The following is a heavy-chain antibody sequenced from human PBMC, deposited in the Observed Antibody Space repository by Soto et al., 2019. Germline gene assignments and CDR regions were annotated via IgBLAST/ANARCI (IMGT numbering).Heavy chain of an antibody. CDR2: IYHSGST. CDR1: GGSISSGGYS. V-gene: IGHV4-30-2*01. Sequence: SETLSLTCAVSGGSISSGGYSWSWIRQPPGKGLEWIGYIYHSGSTYYNPSLKSRVTISLDTSKNQFSLILSSVTAADTAVYYCARLGGYYQAFDQWGQGSLVTVSS. CDR3: ARLGGYYQAFDQ. D-gene: IGHD3-22*01. J-gene: IGHJ4*02.